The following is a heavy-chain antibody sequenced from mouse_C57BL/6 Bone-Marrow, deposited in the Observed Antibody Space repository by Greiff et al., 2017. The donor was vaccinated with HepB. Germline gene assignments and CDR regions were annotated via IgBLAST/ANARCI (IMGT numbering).Heavy chain of an antibody. V-gene: IGHV6-6*01. Sequence: EVMLVESGGGLVQPGGSMKLSCAASGFTFSDAWMDWVRQSPEKGLEWVAEIRNKANNHATYYAESVKGRFTISRDDSKSSVYLQMNSLRAEDTGIYYCTSLFYYGSSPFAYWGQGTLVTVSA. CDR3: TSLFYYGSSPFAY. CDR2: IRNKANNHAT. D-gene: IGHD1-1*01. CDR1: GFTFSDAW. J-gene: IGHJ3*01.